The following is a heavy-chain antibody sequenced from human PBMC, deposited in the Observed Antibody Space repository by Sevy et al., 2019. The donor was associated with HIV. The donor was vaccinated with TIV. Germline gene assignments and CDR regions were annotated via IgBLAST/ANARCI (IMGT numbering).Heavy chain of an antibody. D-gene: IGHD3-22*01. CDR1: GCTFSSYA. CDR2: MRGSGGST. Sequence: GGSLRLSCAASGCTFSSYAMSWVRQAPGKGLEWDSTMRGSGGSTYYADSVQGRFTISRDNTKNTLYFQMNSPIAEDTAVYYCHGDYDSSQLASYYYYGMDVWGQGTTVTVSS. CDR3: HGDYDSSQLASYYYYGMDV. V-gene: IGHV3-23*01. J-gene: IGHJ6*02.